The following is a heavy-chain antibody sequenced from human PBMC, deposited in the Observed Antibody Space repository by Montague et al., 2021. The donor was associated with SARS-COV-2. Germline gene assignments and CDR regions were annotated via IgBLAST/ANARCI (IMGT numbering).Heavy chain of an antibody. CDR3: ARDQGGCSYNDY. Sequence: SLRLSCPASGFTFTSYAMHWVRQAPGKGLEWVAVISFDGTNKYYTDSVKGRFTISRDNSKNTLYLQMHSVRPEDTAVYYCARDQGGCSYNDYWGQGTLVTVSS. CDR2: ISFDGTNK. D-gene: IGHD3-10*01. J-gene: IGHJ4*02. V-gene: IGHV3-30-3*01. CDR1: GFTFTSYA.